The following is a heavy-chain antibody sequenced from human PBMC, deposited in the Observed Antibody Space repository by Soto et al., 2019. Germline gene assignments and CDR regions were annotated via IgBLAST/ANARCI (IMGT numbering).Heavy chain of an antibody. CDR2: IIPMFGTA. V-gene: IGHV1-69*01. D-gene: IGHD3-10*01. CDR3: ARCRGVIITGCFDC. Sequence: QVQLVQSGAEVKKPGSSVKVSCKASGGTFSSYAISWVRQAPGQGLEWMGGIIPMFGTANSAQKFKGRVTITADESTITAYMELSSLISEDTAVYYCARCRGVIITGCFDCWGQGTLVTVSS. CDR1: GGTFSSYA. J-gene: IGHJ4*02.